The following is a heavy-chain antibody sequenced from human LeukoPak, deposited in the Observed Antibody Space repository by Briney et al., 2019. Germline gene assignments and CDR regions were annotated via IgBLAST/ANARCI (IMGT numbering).Heavy chain of an antibody. V-gene: IGHV3-30-3*01. CDR1: GFTFSSYA. Sequence: GGSLRLSCAASGFTFSSYAMHWVRQAPGKGLEWVAVISYDGSNKYYADSVKGRFTISRDNSKNTLYLQMNSLRAEDTAVYYCAKVRVQQQLVLVGAFDIWGQGTMVTVSS. CDR2: ISYDGSNK. D-gene: IGHD6-13*01. CDR3: AKVRVQQQLVLVGAFDI. J-gene: IGHJ3*02.